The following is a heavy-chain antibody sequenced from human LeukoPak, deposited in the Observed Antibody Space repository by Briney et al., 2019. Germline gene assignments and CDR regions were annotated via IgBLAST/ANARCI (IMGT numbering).Heavy chain of an antibody. CDR2: IHDDGRS. J-gene: IGHJ5*02. CDR1: GGSMSDSKT. D-gene: IGHD6-25*01. CDR3: AKVLTAAGLDL. Sequence: SETLSLTCSVSGGSMSDSKTWGWVRQPPGKGLEWLANIHDDGRSAPNRSLRSRLTISQDRSKNQFSLKVSSVTAADTALYYCAKVLTAAGLDLWGQGILVTVSS. V-gene: IGHV4/OR15-8*01.